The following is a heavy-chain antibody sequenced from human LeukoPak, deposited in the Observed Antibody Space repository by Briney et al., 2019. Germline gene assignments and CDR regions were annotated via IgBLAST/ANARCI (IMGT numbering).Heavy chain of an antibody. Sequence: SETLSLTRAVYGGSFSGYYWSWIRQPPGKGLEWIGEINHSGSTNYNPSLKSRVTISVDTSKNQFSLELSSVTAADTAVYYCARATVASPSFDYWGQGTLVTVSS. CDR1: GGSFSGYY. V-gene: IGHV4-34*01. D-gene: IGHD6-19*01. CDR2: INHSGST. J-gene: IGHJ4*02. CDR3: ARATVASPSFDY.